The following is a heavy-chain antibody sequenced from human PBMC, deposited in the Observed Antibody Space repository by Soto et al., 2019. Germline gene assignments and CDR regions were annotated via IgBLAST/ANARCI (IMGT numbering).Heavy chain of an antibody. J-gene: IGHJ6*03. CDR1: GYTFTSYY. D-gene: IGHD4-4*01. CDR3: ARERIETTVTNYYYYYYYMDV. Sequence: GASVKVSCKASGYTFTSYYMHWVRQAPGQGLEWMGIINPSGGSTSYAQKFQGRVTMTRDTSTSTVYMELSSLRSEDTAVYYCARERIETTVTNYYYYYYYMDVWGKGTTVTVSS. CDR2: INPSGGST. V-gene: IGHV1-46*01.